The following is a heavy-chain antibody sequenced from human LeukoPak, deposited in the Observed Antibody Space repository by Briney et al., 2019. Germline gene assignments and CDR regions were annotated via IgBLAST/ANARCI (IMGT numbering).Heavy chain of an antibody. Sequence: SETLSLTCAVYGGSFSGYYWSWIRQPPGKGLEWIGEINHSGSTNYNPPLKSRVTISVDTSKNQFSLKLSSVTAADTAVYYCARGRMWYSSGWYYFDYWGQGTLVTASS. CDR3: ARGRMWYSSGWYYFDY. V-gene: IGHV4-34*01. CDR1: GGSFSGYY. J-gene: IGHJ4*02. D-gene: IGHD6-19*01. CDR2: INHSGST.